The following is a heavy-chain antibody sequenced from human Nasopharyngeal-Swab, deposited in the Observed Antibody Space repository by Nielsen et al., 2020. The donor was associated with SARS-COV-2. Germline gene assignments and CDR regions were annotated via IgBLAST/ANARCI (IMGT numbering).Heavy chain of an antibody. J-gene: IGHJ4*02. D-gene: IGHD2-15*01. CDR3: AREKGEGYCSGGSCYFPYY. CDR1: GYTFTNYY. CDR2: INPSGDST. V-gene: IGHV1-46*01. Sequence: ASVKVSCKASGYTFTNYYMHWVRQAPGQGLEWMGIINPSGDSTSYAQKFQGRVTLTRDTSASTAYMELSSLRSEDTAVYYCAREKGEGYCSGGSCYFPYYWGQGTLVTVSS.